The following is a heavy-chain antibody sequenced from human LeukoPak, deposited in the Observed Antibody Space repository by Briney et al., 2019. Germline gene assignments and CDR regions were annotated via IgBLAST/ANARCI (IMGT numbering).Heavy chain of an antibody. CDR2: IYTSGST. CDR3: ARDMGSRYSSSWYNNDAFDI. D-gene: IGHD6-13*01. V-gene: IGHV4-4*07. J-gene: IGHJ3*02. Sequence: SETLSLTCTVPGGSISSYYWSWIRQPAGKGLEWIGRIYTSGSTNYNPSLKSRVTMSVDTSKNQFSLKLSSVTTADTAVYYCARDMGSRYSSSWYNNDAFDIWGQGTMVTVSS. CDR1: GGSISSYY.